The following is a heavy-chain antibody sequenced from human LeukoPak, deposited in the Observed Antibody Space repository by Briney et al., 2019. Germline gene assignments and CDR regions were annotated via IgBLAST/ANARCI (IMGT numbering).Heavy chain of an antibody. CDR1: GFTFSSYA. V-gene: IGHV3-48*03. CDR2: ISSSGSTI. D-gene: IGHD3-3*01. Sequence: PGGSLRLSCAASGFTFSSYAMNWVRQAPGKGLEWVSYISSSGSTIYYADSVKGRFTISRDNAKNPLYLQMNSLTAEDTAVYYCARVQRRVVDFDYWGQGTLVTVSS. CDR3: ARVQRRVVDFDY. J-gene: IGHJ4*02.